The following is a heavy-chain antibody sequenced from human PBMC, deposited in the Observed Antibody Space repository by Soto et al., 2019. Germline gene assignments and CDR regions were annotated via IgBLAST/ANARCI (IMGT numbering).Heavy chain of an antibody. V-gene: IGHV4-30-4*08. J-gene: IGHJ6*02. Sequence: TLSLTCTVSLGSISGIDYYVAWIRQSSGKGLEWIGCIFYSGSTLYNPSLESRVSISVDTSKNQFSLELRSVTVADTAVYYCARVGFGELLAHGMDVWGQGTTV. CDR1: LGSISGIDYY. D-gene: IGHD3-10*01. CDR2: IFYSGST. CDR3: ARVGFGELLAHGMDV.